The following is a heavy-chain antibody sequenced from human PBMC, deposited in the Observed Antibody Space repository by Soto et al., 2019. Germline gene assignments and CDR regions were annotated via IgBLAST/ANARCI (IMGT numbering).Heavy chain of an antibody. J-gene: IGHJ6*02. CDR1: GFSFESYG. Sequence: PGGSLRLSCVGSGFSFESYGMHWVRQAPGKGLEWVATVSFDSKNKYYIDSVEGRFTISRDNSKKMLSLQMTSLRHEDTAVYYCAKESVQATYSYYGMDGWGPGTTVPVYS. CDR2: VSFDSKNK. V-gene: IGHV3-30*18. D-gene: IGHD1-26*01. CDR3: AKESVQATYSYYGMDG.